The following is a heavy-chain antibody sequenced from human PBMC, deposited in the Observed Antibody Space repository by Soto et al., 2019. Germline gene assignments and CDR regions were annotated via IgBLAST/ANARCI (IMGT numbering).Heavy chain of an antibody. Sequence: KPSETLSLTCTVSGDSISSGGFYWSWIRQFPGKGLEWIGFIQYRGITDYNPSLKGRATMSVDTSKNQFSLKLSSVTAADTAVYYCARLVVVPAAKYGMDVWGQGTTVTVS. J-gene: IGHJ6*02. V-gene: IGHV4-30-4*08. D-gene: IGHD2-2*01. CDR1: GDSISSGGFY. CDR2: IQYRGIT. CDR3: ARLVVVPAAKYGMDV.